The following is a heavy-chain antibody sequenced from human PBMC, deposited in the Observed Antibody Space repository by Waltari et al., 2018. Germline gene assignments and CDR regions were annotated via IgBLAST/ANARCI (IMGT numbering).Heavy chain of an antibody. CDR2: IYYSGGT. J-gene: IGHJ3*02. Sequence: QLQLQESGPGLVKPSETLSLTCTVSGGSISSSSYYWGWIRQPPGKGLEWIGSIYYSGGTYYNPSLKSRVTISVDTSKNQFSLKLSSVTAADTAVYYCASQTYYYDSSGYYRGAFDIWGQGTMVTVSS. D-gene: IGHD3-22*01. V-gene: IGHV4-39*01. CDR1: GGSISSSSYY. CDR3: ASQTYYYDSSGYYRGAFDI.